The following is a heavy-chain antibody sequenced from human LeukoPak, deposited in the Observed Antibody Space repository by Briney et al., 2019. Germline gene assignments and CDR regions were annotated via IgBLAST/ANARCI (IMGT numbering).Heavy chain of an antibody. CDR1: GYSFTSYW. CDR3: ARPLRYCSSTSCTTGGFDP. V-gene: IGHV5-51*01. J-gene: IGHJ5*02. CDR2: IYPGDSDT. Sequence: GESLQISCQGSGYSFTSYWIGWVRQMPGKGLEWMGIIYPGDSDTRYSPSFQGQVTISADKSISTAYLQWSSLKASDTAMYYCARPLRYCSSTSCTTGGFDPWGQGTLVTVSS. D-gene: IGHD2-2*01.